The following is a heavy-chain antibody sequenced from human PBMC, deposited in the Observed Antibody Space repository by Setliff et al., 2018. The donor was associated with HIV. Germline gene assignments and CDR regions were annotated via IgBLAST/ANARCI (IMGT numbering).Heavy chain of an antibody. D-gene: IGHD2-2*01. Sequence: SVKVSCKASGGTFSSYAISWVRQAPGQGLEWMGGIIPILGIANYAQKFQGRVTITADKSTSTAYMELSSLRSEDTAVYYCANRYCSSTSCYLGWFDPWGQRTLVTVSS. CDR2: IIPILGIA. J-gene: IGHJ5*02. CDR3: ANRYCSSTSCYLGWFDP. V-gene: IGHV1-69*10. CDR1: GGTFSSYA.